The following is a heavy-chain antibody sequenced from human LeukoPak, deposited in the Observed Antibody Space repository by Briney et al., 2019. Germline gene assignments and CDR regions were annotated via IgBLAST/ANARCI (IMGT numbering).Heavy chain of an antibody. CDR3: ARLTTTVSAWFDP. CDR2: ISYSGST. J-gene: IGHJ5*02. V-gene: IGHV4-31*03. CDR1: GGSISSGDYY. D-gene: IGHD4/OR15-4a*01. Sequence: SETLSLTCTVSGGSISSGDYYWSWIRQHPGKGPEWIGRISYSGSTYYNPSLKSRIIISVDTSKNYFSLKLSSVTAADTAVYYCARLTTTVSAWFDPWGQGTVVTVSS.